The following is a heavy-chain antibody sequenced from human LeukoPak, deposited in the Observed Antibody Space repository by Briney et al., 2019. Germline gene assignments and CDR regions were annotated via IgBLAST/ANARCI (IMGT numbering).Heavy chain of an antibody. CDR3: ARAWDHSMVPSDY. J-gene: IGHJ4*02. Sequence: ASVKVSCKASGYTFTDYYIHWVRQAPGQGLEWMGRINPISGDTHYALKLQGRVTMTRDTSISTAYMELSRLRSDDTAVYYCARAWDHSMVPSDYWGQGTLVTVSS. V-gene: IGHV1-2*06. CDR2: INPISGDT. CDR1: GYTFTDYY. D-gene: IGHD4/OR15-4a*01.